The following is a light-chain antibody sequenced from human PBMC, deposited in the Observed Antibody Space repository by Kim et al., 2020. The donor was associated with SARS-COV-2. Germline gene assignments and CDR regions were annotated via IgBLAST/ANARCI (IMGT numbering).Light chain of an antibody. CDR3: QQYDNLPFT. J-gene: IGKJ3*01. Sequence: DIQMTQSPSSLSASVGDRVTITCQASQDISNYLNWYQQKPGKAPKLLINDASNLETGVPSRFSGSGSGTDFIFTISSLQPEDVATYFCQQYDNLPFTFGPGTKVDIK. V-gene: IGKV1-33*01. CDR2: DAS. CDR1: QDISNY.